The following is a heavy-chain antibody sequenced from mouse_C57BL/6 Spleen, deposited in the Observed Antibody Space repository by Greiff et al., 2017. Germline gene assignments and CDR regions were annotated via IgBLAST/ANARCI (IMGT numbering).Heavy chain of an antibody. V-gene: IGHV1-82*01. CDR1: GYAFSSSW. J-gene: IGHJ2*01. D-gene: IGHD2-4*01. Sequence: QVQLQQSGPELVKPGASVKISCKASGYAFSSSWMNWVKQRPGKGLEWIGRIYPGDGDTNCNGKFKGKATLTADKSSSTAYMQLSSLTSEDSAVYFCARRDYDYDGFDYWGQGTTLTVSS. CDR2: IYPGDGDT. CDR3: ARRDYDYDGFDY.